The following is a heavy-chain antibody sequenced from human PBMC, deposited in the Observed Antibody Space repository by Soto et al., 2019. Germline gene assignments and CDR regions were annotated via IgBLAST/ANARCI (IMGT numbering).Heavy chain of an antibody. CDR3: ERLGSILSIPGYYGMDV. V-gene: IGHV5-51*01. J-gene: IGHJ6*02. Sequence: GESLKISCKGSGYSFTSYWIGWVRRMPGKGLEWMGIIYPGDSDTRYSPSFQGQVTISADKSISTAYLQWSSLKASDTAMYYCERLGSILSIPGYYGMDVWGQGTTVTVSS. CDR2: IYPGDSDT. D-gene: IGHD2-21*01. CDR1: GYSFTSYW.